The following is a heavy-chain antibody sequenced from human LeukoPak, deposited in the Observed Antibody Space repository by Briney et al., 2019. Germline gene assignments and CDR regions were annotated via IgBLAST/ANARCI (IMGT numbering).Heavy chain of an antibody. CDR2: IRSDGSNT. CDR1: GFTFSSSW. D-gene: IGHD5-18*01. CDR3: ARHLSGITGYTYGRGIDY. Sequence: GGSLRLSCAASGFTFSSSWMHWVRQPPGKGLVWVSRIRSDGSNTIYADSVKGRFTVSRDNAKNTLYLQMNSLRVEDTAVYYCARHLSGITGYTYGRGIDYWGQGTLLTVSS. V-gene: IGHV3-74*01. J-gene: IGHJ4*02.